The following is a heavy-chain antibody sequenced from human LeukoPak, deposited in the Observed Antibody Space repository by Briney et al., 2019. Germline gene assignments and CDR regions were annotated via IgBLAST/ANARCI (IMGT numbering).Heavy chain of an antibody. CDR1: GFTFSDYY. J-gene: IGHJ4*02. CDR2: IYYSGST. D-gene: IGHD3-10*01. CDR3: ARHEYYGLEGGFDY. V-gene: IGHV4-39*01. Sequence: GSLRLSCAASGFTFSDYYMSWIRRPPGKGLEWIGNIYYSGSTYYNPSLKSRVTISVDTSKNQFSLKLSSVTAADTAVYYCARHEYYGLEGGFDYWGQGTLVTVSS.